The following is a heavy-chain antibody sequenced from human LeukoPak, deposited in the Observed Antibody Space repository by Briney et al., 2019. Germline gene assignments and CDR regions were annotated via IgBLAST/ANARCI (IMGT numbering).Heavy chain of an antibody. D-gene: IGHD6-13*01. V-gene: IGHV4-34*01. Sequence: SETLSLTCAVYGGSFSGYYWSWIRQPPGKGLEWIGEINHSGSTNYNPSLKSRVTISVDTSKNQFSLKLSSVTAADTAVYYCARVGLAAAARRAFDIWGQGTMVTVSS. CDR1: GGSFSGYY. J-gene: IGHJ3*02. CDR3: ARVGLAAAARRAFDI. CDR2: INHSGST.